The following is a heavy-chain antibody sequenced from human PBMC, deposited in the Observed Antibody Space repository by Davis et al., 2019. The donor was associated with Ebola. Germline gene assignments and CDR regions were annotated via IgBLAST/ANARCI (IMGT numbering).Heavy chain of an antibody. CDR3: ARPATVTTFPDNWFDP. J-gene: IGHJ5*02. V-gene: IGHV3-7*01. CDR1: GFTFSSYW. CDR2: IKQDRSEK. D-gene: IGHD4-17*01. Sequence: GGSLRLSCAASGFTFSSYWMSWVRQAPGKGLEWVANIKQDRSEKYYVDSVKGRFTISRNNAKNSLYLQMNSLRDEDTAVYYCARPATVTTFPDNWFDPWGQGTLVTVSS.